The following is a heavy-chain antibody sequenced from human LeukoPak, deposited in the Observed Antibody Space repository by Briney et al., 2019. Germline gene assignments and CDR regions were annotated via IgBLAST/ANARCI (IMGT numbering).Heavy chain of an antibody. D-gene: IGHD3-22*01. V-gene: IGHV3-53*01. CDR1: GFPLSSNY. Sequence: GGSLRLSFAASGFPLSSNYMSWVRQAPGKGLAWVSVIYSGGSTYYADSVKGRFTISRDNSKNTLYLQMNSQRAEDTAVYYCAREARYYDSSGYYYPDYWGQGTLVTVSS. CDR2: IYSGGST. CDR3: AREARYYDSSGYYYPDY. J-gene: IGHJ4*02.